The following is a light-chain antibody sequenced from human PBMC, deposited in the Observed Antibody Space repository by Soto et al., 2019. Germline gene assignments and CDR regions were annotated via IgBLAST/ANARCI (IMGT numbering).Light chain of an antibody. CDR3: QQSNNYPRT. V-gene: IGKV1D-13*01. CDR2: DAS. CDR1: HDISSA. J-gene: IGKJ1*01. Sequence: AIQLTQSPSSLSAFVGDRVTITCRASHDISSALAWYQQKPGRAPKLLIYDASKLQSGVPSRFSGSGYGTDFTLTISSLQPEDFATYSCQQSNNYPRTFGQGTKVEIK.